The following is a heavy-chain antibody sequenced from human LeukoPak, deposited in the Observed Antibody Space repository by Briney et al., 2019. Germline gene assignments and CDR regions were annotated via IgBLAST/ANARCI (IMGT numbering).Heavy chain of an antibody. CDR1: GGSISSYY. Sequence: SGTLSLTCTVSGGSISSYYWSWIRQPPGKGLEWIGYIYYSGSTNYNPSLKSRVTISVDTSKNQFSLKLSSVTAADTAVYYCARRKSFNGMDVWGQGTTVTVSS. V-gene: IGHV4-59*08. CDR3: ARRKSFNGMDV. J-gene: IGHJ6*02. CDR2: IYYSGST.